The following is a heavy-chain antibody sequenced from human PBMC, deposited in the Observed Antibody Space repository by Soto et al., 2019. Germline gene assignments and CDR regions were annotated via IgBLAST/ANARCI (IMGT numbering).Heavy chain of an antibody. J-gene: IGHJ5*02. Sequence: PSETLSLTCAVYGGSFSGYYWSWIRQPPGKGLEWIGEINHSGSTNYNPSLKSRVTISVDTSKNQFSLKLSSVTAADTAVYYCARASFIVVVTAIYNWFDPWGQGTLVTVSS. CDR2: INHSGST. CDR1: GGSFSGYY. D-gene: IGHD2-21*02. CDR3: ARASFIVVVTAIYNWFDP. V-gene: IGHV4-34*01.